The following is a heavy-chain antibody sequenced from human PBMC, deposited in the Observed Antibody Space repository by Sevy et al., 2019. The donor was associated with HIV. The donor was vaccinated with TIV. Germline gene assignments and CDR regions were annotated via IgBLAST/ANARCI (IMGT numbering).Heavy chain of an antibody. V-gene: IGHV1-18*01. J-gene: IGHJ4*02. D-gene: IGHD2-2*01. CDR1: GYTFMNYG. Sequence: ASVKVSCKASGYTFMNYGISWVRQAPGQGLEWMGWISASNGNTNYAQKFQGRVTMTPDTSKTTAYMELWSLRSDNTAVYYCALYCSTTNCIFDYWGQGTLVTVSS. CDR3: ALYCSTTNCIFDY. CDR2: ISASNGNT.